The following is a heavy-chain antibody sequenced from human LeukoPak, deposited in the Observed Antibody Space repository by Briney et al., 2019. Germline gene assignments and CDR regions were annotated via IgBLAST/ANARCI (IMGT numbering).Heavy chain of an antibody. CDR3: ARAPQTYYYDSSGYRAYYYYGMDV. CDR1: GGSISSYY. Sequence: PSETLSLTCTVSGGSISSYYWSWIRQPPGKGLELIGYIYYSGSSNYNPSLKSRVTISVDTSKNQFSLKLSSVTAADTAVYYCARAPQTYYYDSSGYRAYYYYGMDVWGQGTTVTVSS. D-gene: IGHD3-22*01. J-gene: IGHJ6*02. V-gene: IGHV4-59*01. CDR2: IYYSGSS.